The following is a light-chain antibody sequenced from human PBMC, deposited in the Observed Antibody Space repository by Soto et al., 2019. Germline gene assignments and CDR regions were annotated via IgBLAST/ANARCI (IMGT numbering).Light chain of an antibody. CDR1: QTLLYSSNNKNY. CDR2: WAS. Sequence: DIVMTQSPDSLAVSLGERATINCKSSQTLLYSSNNKNYLSWYQQKPGQPPKLLIYWASTRHSGVPDRFSGSGSGTDFTLTISSLQAEDVAVYYCYQYYSAATFGPGTKVEIK. CDR3: YQYYSAAT. V-gene: IGKV4-1*01. J-gene: IGKJ3*01.